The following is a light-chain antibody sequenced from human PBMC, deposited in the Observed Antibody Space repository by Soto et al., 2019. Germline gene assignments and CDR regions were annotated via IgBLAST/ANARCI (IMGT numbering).Light chain of an antibody. CDR2: KAS. V-gene: IGKV1-5*03. CDR1: QSISSW. Sequence: DIQMTQSPSTLSPSVGDRVTITCRASQSISSWLAWYQQKPGKAPKLLIYKASSLESGFPSRFSGSGSGTEFTLTISSLQPDDFATYYCQQYNSYSTFGQGTKLEIK. J-gene: IGKJ2*01. CDR3: QQYNSYST.